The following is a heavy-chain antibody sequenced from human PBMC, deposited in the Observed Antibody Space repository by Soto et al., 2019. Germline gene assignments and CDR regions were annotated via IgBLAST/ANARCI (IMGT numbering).Heavy chain of an antibody. D-gene: IGHD6-13*01. CDR3: ARGYSSNWFRIDY. V-gene: IGHV4-59*01. CDR2: VYHSGST. Sequence: QVQLQESGPRLVKPWETLSLTCTVSGGSINGYYWSWIRQPPGKGLEWIGYVYHSGSTSYNPSLTSRPTMSVDTSKNQFSLTLSSVTVADTAMYYCARGYSSNWFRIDYWGQGTLVTVSS. J-gene: IGHJ4*02. CDR1: GGSINGYY.